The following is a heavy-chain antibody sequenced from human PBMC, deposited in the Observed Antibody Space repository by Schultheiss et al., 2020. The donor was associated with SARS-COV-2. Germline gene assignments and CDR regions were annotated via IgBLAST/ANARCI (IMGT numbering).Heavy chain of an antibody. CDR1: GGSFSGYY. J-gene: IGHJ6*03. V-gene: IGHV4-34*01. D-gene: IGHD1-26*01. Sequence: SETLSLTCAVYGGSFSGYYWSWIRQPPGKGLEWIGEINHSGSTNYNPSLKSRVTISVDTSKNQFSLKLSSVTAADTAVYYCARRPTNYYYIDVLGKGTTVTGSS. CDR2: INHSGST. CDR3: ARRPTNYYYIDV.